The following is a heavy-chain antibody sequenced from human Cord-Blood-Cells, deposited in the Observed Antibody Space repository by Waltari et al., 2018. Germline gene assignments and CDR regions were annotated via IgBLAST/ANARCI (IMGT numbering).Heavy chain of an antibody. CDR3: ARRGYSYGLIGPRHAFDI. CDR2: INHSGST. D-gene: IGHD5-18*01. CDR1: GGSFSGYY. J-gene: IGHJ3*02. V-gene: IGHV4-34*01. Sequence: QVQLQQWGAGLLKPSETLSLTCAVYGGSFSGYYWSWIRQPPGKGLEWMGEINHSGSTNYTPSLKSRVTISVDTSKNQFSLMLSSVTAADTAVYYCARRGYSYGLIGPRHAFDIWGQGTMVTVSS.